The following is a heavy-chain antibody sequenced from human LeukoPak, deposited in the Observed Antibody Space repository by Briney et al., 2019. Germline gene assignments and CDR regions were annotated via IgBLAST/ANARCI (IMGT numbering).Heavy chain of an antibody. CDR3: ATASGGAAAGNFDY. V-gene: IGHV1-24*01. Sequence: ASVKVSCKVSGYTLTELSMHWVRQAPGKGLEWMGGFDPGDGETIYAQKFQGRVTMTEDTSTDTAYMELSSLRSEDTAVYYCATASGGAAAGNFDYWGQGTLVTVSS. CDR2: FDPGDGET. J-gene: IGHJ4*02. D-gene: IGHD6-13*01. CDR1: GYTLTELS.